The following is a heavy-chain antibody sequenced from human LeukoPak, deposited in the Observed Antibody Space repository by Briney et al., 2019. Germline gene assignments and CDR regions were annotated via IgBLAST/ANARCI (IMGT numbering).Heavy chain of an antibody. CDR3: AFSPLGFNYGYAY. CDR1: RFTFSSYA. Sequence: GSLILSCAASRFTFSSYAMNWVRQAPGKGLEWVSSLSDGGHSSFYADSVKGRFTIYRDDSQNILYLQMNNLSGDNTALYYCAFSPLGFNYGYAYWGQGTLVTVSS. D-gene: IGHD5-18*01. J-gene: IGHJ4*02. V-gene: IGHV3-23*01. CDR2: LSDGGHSS.